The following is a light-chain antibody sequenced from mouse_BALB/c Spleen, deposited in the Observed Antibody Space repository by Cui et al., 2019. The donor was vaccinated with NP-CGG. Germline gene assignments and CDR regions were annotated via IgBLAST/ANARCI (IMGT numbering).Light chain of an antibody. CDR1: TGAVTTSNY. V-gene: IGLV1*01. CDR3: ALWYSNHWV. J-gene: IGLJ1*01. CDR2: GTN. Sequence: AVVTQASALTTSPGETVTLTCRSSTGAVTTSNYANWVKEKPDHLFTGLLGGTNNRAPGVPARFSGSLIGDKAALTITGAQTEDEAIYFCALWYSNHWVFGGGTKLTVL.